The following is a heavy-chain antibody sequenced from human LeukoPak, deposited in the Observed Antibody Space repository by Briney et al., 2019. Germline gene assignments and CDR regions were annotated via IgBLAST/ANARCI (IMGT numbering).Heavy chain of an antibody. J-gene: IGHJ4*02. CDR1: GGSISSYY. Sequence: SETLSLTCTVSGGSISSYYWSWIRQPPGKGLEWIGYIYYSGSTYYNPSLKSRVTISVDTSKNQFSLKLSSVTAADTAVYYCVRGVGAALDYWGQGTLVTVSS. V-gene: IGHV4-59*08. D-gene: IGHD1-26*01. CDR2: IYYSGST. CDR3: VRGVGAALDY.